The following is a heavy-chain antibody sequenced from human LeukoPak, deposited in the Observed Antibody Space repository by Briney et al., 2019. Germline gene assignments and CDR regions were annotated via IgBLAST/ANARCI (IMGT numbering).Heavy chain of an antibody. J-gene: IGHJ4*02. CDR1: GFTFSKYG. V-gene: IGHV3-33*03. D-gene: IGHD6-19*01. CDR2: IWYDGHNK. CDR3: ALPWGLIAVAGGPGY. Sequence: GGSLRLSCVASGFTFSKYGMHWVRQAPGKGLEWLAIIWYDGHNKYYADSVKGRFTISRDNSKNTLFLEMTDLTAEDTAVYYCALPWGLIAVAGGPGYWGQGALVTVSS.